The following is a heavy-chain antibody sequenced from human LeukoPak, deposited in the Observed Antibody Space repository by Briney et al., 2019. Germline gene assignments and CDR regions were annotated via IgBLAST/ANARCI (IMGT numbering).Heavy chain of an antibody. CDR3: ARRDIVVVPAAIPGFMDV. CDR2: ISGNGGST. Sequence: PAGGSLRLSCAASGFTFSSYAMSWVRQAPGKGLEWVSAISGNGGSTYYADSVKGRFTISRDNSKNTLYLQMNSLRAEDTAVYYCARRDIVVVPAAIPGFMDVWGQGTTVTVSS. J-gene: IGHJ6*02. V-gene: IGHV3-23*01. CDR1: GFTFSSYA. D-gene: IGHD2-2*02.